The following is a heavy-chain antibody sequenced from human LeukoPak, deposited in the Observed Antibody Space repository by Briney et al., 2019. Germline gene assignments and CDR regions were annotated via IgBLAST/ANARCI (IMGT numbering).Heavy chain of an antibody. CDR2: IYYSGST. CDR1: GGSISSYY. J-gene: IGHJ4*02. CDR3: ARPSPSGSIDY. V-gene: IGHV4-59*08. D-gene: IGHD3-22*01. Sequence: SETLSLTCTVSGGSISSYYWSWIRQPPGKGLEWTGYIYYSGSTNYNPSLKSRVTISVDTSKNQLSLKLSSVTAADTAVYYCARPSPSGSIDYWGQGTLVTVSS.